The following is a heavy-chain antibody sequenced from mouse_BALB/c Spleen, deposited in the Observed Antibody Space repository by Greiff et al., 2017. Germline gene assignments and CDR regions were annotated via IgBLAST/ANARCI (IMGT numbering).Heavy chain of an antibody. CDR3: ARGETMITTGWFAY. D-gene: IGHD2-4*01. Sequence: QVQLQQSGAELARPGASVKLSCKASGYTFTSYWMQWVKQRPGQGLEWIGAIYPGDGDTRYTQKFKGKATLTADKSSSTAYMQLSSLASEDSAVYYCARGETMITTGWFAYWGQGTLVTVSA. CDR1: GYTFTSYW. V-gene: IGHV1-87*01. J-gene: IGHJ3*01. CDR2: IYPGDGDT.